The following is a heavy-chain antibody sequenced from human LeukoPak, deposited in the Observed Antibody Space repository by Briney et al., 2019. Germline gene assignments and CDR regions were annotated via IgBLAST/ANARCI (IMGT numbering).Heavy chain of an antibody. CDR2: ISSSGTTI. J-gene: IGHJ4*02. V-gene: IGHV3-48*02. CDR1: GFIFSRNN. D-gene: IGHD1-1*01. CDR3: ACARTGGAYFDY. Sequence: GSLRLSCAASGFIFSRNNMNWVRQAPGKGLEWVSYISSSGTTIYYADSVKGRFTISRDNAKNSLYLQMNSLRDEDTAVYYCACARTGGAYFDYWGQGTLVTVSS.